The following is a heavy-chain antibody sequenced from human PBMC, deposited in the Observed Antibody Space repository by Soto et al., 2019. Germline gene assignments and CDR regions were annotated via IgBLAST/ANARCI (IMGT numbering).Heavy chain of an antibody. V-gene: IGHV3-30*18. D-gene: IGHD2-2*02. CDR2: ILYDGSNK. J-gene: IGHJ6*02. Sequence: GVSLGLSCEASGFTFSSYGMHWVRQAPGKGLEWGAVILYDGSNKYYADSVKGRFTISRDNSKNTLYLQMNSLRAEDTAVYHCAKGVQKVVPAAIPEFVNYYYYGMDVWGQGTTVTVSS. CDR3: AKGVQKVVPAAIPEFVNYYYYGMDV. CDR1: GFTFSSYG.